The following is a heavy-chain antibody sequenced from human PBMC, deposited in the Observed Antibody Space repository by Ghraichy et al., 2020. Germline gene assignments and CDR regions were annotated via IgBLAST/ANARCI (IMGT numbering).Heavy chain of an antibody. Sequence: SETLSLTCTVSGDSFSTYYWTWIRQSPGTGLQWIGHMYYSGTTNYNPSLRGRVTMSMDTSKNQFSLKLMSVTVAGTAVYYCARSAITVTSTWFVNWFDHWGQGAPVTVSS. V-gene: IGHV4-59*01. CDR3: ARSAITVTSTWFVNWFDH. CDR2: MYYSGTT. J-gene: IGHJ5*02. D-gene: IGHD6-13*01. CDR1: GDSFSTYY.